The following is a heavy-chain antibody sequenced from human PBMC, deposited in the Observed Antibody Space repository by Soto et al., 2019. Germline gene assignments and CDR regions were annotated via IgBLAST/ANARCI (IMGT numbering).Heavy chain of an antibody. CDR1: GFTFSSYA. CDR2: ISGSGGST. D-gene: IGHD3-9*01. V-gene: IGHV3-23*01. Sequence: HPGGSLRLSCAASGFTFSSYAMSWVRQAPGKGLEWVSAISGSGGSTYYADSVKGRFTISRDNSKNTLYLQMNSLRAEDTAVYYCAEDPYDILTGYYYGPGYWGQGTLVTVSP. CDR3: AEDPYDILTGYYYGPGY. J-gene: IGHJ4*02.